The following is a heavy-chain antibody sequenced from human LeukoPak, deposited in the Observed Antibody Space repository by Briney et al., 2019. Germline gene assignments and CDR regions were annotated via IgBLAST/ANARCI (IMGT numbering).Heavy chain of an antibody. CDR1: GFTFSSYA. V-gene: IGHV3-23*01. CDR2: IGSSGGST. Sequence: GGSLRLSCAASGFTFSSYAMSWVRQAPGKGLEWVSAIGSSGGSTYYADSVKGRFTISRDNSKNTLYLQMNSLRAEDTAVYYCAKLDQRLPFKIFDYWGQGTLVTVSS. CDR3: AKLDQRLPFKIFDY. D-gene: IGHD6-25*01. J-gene: IGHJ4*02.